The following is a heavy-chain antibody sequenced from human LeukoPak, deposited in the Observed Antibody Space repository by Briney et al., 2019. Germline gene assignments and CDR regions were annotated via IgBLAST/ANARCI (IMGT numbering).Heavy chain of an antibody. CDR3: ARSYCSSTSCLTYDY. CDR2: ISSSSSYI. D-gene: IGHD2-2*01. J-gene: IGHJ4*02. Sequence: GSLRLSCAASGFTLSSYSMNWVRQAPGKGLEWVSSISSSSSYIYYADSVKGRFTISRDNAKNSLYLQMNSLRAEDTAVYYCARSYCSSTSCLTYDYWGQGTLVTVSS. V-gene: IGHV3-21*01. CDR1: GFTLSSYS.